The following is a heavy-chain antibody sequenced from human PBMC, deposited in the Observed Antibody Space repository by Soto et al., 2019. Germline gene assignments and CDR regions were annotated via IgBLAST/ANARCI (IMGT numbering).Heavy chain of an antibody. V-gene: IGHV3-23*01. D-gene: IGHD2-2*01. CDR3: AKDPVPYQLLSTAFDY. J-gene: IGHJ4*02. CDR2: ISGSGGST. Sequence: PGGSLRLSCAASGFTFSSYAMSWVRQAPGKGLEWVSAISGSGGSTYYADSVKGRFTISRDNSKNTLYLQMNSLRAEDTAVYYCAKDPVPYQLLSTAFDYWGQGTLVTVSS. CDR1: GFTFSSYA.